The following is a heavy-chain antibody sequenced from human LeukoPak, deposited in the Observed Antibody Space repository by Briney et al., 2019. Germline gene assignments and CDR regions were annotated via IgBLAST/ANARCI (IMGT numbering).Heavy chain of an antibody. J-gene: IGHJ6*02. D-gene: IGHD3-10*01. CDR1: GVSISSYY. V-gene: IGHV4-59*01. Sequence: PSETLSLTCTVSGVSISSYYWSWIRQPPGKGLEWMGYIYYSGSTNYNPSLKSRVTISVDTSKNQFSLELSSMTAADTAVYYCASSSAVRGVINYYYYGMDVWGQGTTVTVSS. CDR2: IYYSGST. CDR3: ASSSAVRGVINYYYYGMDV.